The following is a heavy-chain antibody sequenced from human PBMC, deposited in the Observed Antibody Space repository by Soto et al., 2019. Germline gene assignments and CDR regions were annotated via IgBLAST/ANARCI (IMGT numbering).Heavy chain of an antibody. CDR3: ASTLRFLEWLPTGGDYYYYGMDV. J-gene: IGHJ6*02. V-gene: IGHV1-69*13. CDR2: IIPIFGTA. Sequence: SVKVSCKASGGTFSSYAISWVRQAPGQGLEWMGGIIPIFGTANYAQKFQGRVTITADESTSTAYMELSSLRSEDTAVYYCASTLRFLEWLPTGGDYYYYGMDVWGQGTTVTVSS. D-gene: IGHD3-3*01. CDR1: GGTFSSYA.